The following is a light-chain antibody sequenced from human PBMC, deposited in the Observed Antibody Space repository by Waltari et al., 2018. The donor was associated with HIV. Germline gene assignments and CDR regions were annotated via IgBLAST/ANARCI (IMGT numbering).Light chain of an antibody. CDR2: WAS. Sequence: DIVMTQSPDSLAVSLGERATINCKSSQTVLYSSSNKNSLAWYQQKPGQPPKLLIYWASTRETGVPDRFSGSGSGTDFTLTISSLQAEDVAVYYCQQHYNTPYTFGQGTKVEI. J-gene: IGKJ2*01. V-gene: IGKV4-1*01. CDR3: QQHYNTPYT. CDR1: QTVLYSSSNKNS.